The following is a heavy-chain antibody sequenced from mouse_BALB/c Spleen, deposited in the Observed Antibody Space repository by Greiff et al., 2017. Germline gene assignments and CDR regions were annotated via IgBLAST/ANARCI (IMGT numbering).Heavy chain of an antibody. D-gene: IGHD2-10*02. CDR3: APYGNYAAWFAY. CDR1: GFNIKDYY. V-gene: IGHV14-1*02. CDR2: IDPENGNT. Sequence: EVKLVESGAELVRPGALVKLSCKASGFNIKDYYMHWVKQRPEQGLEWIGWIDPENGNTFYDPKFQGKASITADTSSNTAYLQLSSLTSEDTAVYYCAPYGNYAAWFAYWGQGTLVTVSA. J-gene: IGHJ3*01.